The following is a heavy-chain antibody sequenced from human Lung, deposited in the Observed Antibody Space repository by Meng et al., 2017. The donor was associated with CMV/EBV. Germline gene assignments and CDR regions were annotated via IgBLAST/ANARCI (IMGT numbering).Heavy chain of an antibody. D-gene: IGHD3-10*01. J-gene: IGHJ2*01. CDR3: ARGSSGSYWYFDL. V-gene: IGHV5-51*01. Sequence: XVSXKGSGYTFSHEWIGWVRQTPGKGLDWMGILYPADSDTRYSPSFQGRITISADMSTSTAYLQWTSLKASDIGIYYCARGSSGSYWYFDLWGRGTXVTVSS. CDR1: GYTFSHEW. CDR2: LYPADSDT.